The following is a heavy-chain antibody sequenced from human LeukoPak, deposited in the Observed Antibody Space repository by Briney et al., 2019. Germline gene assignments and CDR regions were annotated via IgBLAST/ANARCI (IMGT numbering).Heavy chain of an antibody. D-gene: IGHD4-23*01. CDR2: INHSGST. Sequence: PSETLSLTCAVYGGSFSGYYWSWIRQPPGKGLEWIGEINHSGSTNYNPSLKSRVTISVDTSKNQFPLKLSSVTAADTAVYYCARGRDYGGNVDYWGQGTLVTVSS. V-gene: IGHV4-34*01. CDR3: ARGRDYGGNVDY. J-gene: IGHJ4*02. CDR1: GGSFSGYY.